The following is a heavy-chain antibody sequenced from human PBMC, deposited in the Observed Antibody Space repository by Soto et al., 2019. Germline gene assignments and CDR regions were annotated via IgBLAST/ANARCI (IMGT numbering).Heavy chain of an antibody. CDR3: AYRLPYNMNWESGWFDP. CDR1: WFSLSTHGVA. J-gene: IGHJ5*02. D-gene: IGHD1-7*01. CDR2: IYWDDDK. V-gene: IGHV2-5*02. Sequence: QITLKESGPTLVKPTQTLTLTCTFSWFSLSTHGVAVGWIRQPPGKALECLALIYWDDDKRYNPSLKNRLTITMDTSKNQVVLTMTNVDPVDTATYRCAYRLPYNMNWESGWFDPWGQGTLVTVSS.